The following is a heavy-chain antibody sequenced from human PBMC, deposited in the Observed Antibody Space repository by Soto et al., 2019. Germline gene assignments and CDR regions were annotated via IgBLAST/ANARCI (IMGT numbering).Heavy chain of an antibody. Sequence: GSGVSVGCHRSWIRQHPGTGLEWIGYIYYSGTTYFNPSLKSRASISLDTSKNEFSLKLTSVTAADTAVYYSAKGYHSRSFWTLVNSGQGLLLT. J-gene: IGHJ4*02. CDR3: AKGYHSRSFWTLVN. D-gene: IGHD3-3*01. V-gene: IGHV4-31*02. CDR2: IYYSGTT. CDR1: GSGVSVGCH.